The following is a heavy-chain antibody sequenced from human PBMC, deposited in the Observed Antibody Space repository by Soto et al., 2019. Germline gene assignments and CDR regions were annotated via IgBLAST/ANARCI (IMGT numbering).Heavy chain of an antibody. J-gene: IGHJ2*01. CDR3: ARHAPRYYDVLPGYNWYFDL. V-gene: IGHV4-39*01. Sequence: QLQLQESGPGLVKPSETLSLTCTVSGGSISSSSYYWGWIRQPPGKGLEWIGSIYYRGSTYYNPSLKGRVTPPVDTSKNHFSLKRCSVTASDPAVYYCARHAPRYYDVLPGYNWYFDLWGRGTLVPVSS. CDR2: IYYRGST. CDR1: GGSISSSSYY. D-gene: IGHD3-9*01.